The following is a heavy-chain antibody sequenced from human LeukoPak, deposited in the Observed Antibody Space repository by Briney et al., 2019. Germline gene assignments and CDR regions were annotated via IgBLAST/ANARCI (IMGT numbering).Heavy chain of an antibody. CDR2: ISGSGGST. J-gene: IGHJ4*02. Sequence: GGSLRLSCAASGFTVSSYAMSWVRQAPGKGLEWVSAISGSGGSTYYADSVKGRFTISRDNSKNPLYLQMNSLRAEDTAVYYCAKGPISPPGRYCSSTSCYSKSGDYWGQGTLVTVSS. CDR3: AKGPISPPGRYCSSTSCYSKSGDY. V-gene: IGHV3-23*01. CDR1: GFTVSSYA. D-gene: IGHD2-2*02.